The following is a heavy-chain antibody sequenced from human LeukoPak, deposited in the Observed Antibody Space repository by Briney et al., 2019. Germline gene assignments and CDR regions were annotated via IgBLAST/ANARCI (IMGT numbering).Heavy chain of an antibody. CDR1: GGSISSYY. J-gene: IGHJ4*02. CDR3: AGLDSSGWYVLDY. V-gene: IGHV4-59*01. CDR2: IYYSGST. D-gene: IGHD6-19*01. Sequence: PSETLSLTCTVSGGSISSYYWSWIRQPPGKGLEWIGYIYYSGSTNYNPSLKSRVTISVDTSKNQFSLKLSSVTAADTAVYYCAGLDSSGWYVLDYWGQGTLVTVSS.